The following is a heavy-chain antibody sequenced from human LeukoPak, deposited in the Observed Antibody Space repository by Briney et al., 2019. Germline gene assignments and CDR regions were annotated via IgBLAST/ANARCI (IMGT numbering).Heavy chain of an antibody. V-gene: IGHV1-24*01. CDR3: ATPWLVRYYYYGMDV. Sequence: GASVKVSFKVSGYTLTELSMHWVRQAPGKGLEWMGGFDPEDGETIYAQKFRGRVTMTEDTSTDTAYMELSSLRSEDTAVYYCATPWLVRYYYYGMDVWGQGTTVTVSS. CDR1: GYTLTELS. CDR2: FDPEDGET. J-gene: IGHJ6*02. D-gene: IGHD6-19*01.